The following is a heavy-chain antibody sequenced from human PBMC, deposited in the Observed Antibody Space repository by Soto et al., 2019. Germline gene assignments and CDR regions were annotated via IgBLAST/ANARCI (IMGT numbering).Heavy chain of an antibody. J-gene: IGHJ4*02. Sequence: GGSLRLSCAAFGFTFSNYAMSWVRQAPGKGLEWVSPISGSGGITYYADSVKGRFTISRDNSKSTLYLQMDSLGAEDTAEYYCAKDRIAAYYESSGYYSLDYWGQGALVTVSS. CDR2: ISGSGGIT. CDR1: GFTFSNYA. D-gene: IGHD3-22*01. CDR3: AKDRIAAYYESSGYYSLDY. V-gene: IGHV3-23*01.